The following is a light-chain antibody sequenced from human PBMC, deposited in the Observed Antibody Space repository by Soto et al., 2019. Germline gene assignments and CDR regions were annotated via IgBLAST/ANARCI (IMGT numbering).Light chain of an antibody. CDR2: DVS. CDR1: SSDVGGYNY. J-gene: IGLJ2*01. Sequence: QSVLTQAASVSGSPGQSITISCTGTSSDVGGYNYVSWYQQHPGKAPKLMIHDVSNRPSGVSNRFSGSKSGNTASLTISGLLAQDEADYYCSSYTSSSSLDVVFGGGTKLTVL. CDR3: SSYTSSSSLDVV. V-gene: IGLV2-14*01.